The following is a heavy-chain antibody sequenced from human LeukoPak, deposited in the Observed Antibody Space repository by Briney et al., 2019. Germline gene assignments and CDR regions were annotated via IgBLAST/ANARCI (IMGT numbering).Heavy chain of an antibody. CDR3: ARGQRWRSRYYYYMDV. CDR1: GHPFTSLY. J-gene: IGHJ6*03. Sequence: GPSVKLPYNASGHPFTSLYTMWARHPTGQGREWMGCQNPKSGNTGYAQNSQERDTMPRNTSISTAYMELSSLRSAHTAMYYCARGQRWRSRYYYYMDVWGKGTTVTVSS. CDR2: QNPKSGNT. V-gene: IGHV1-8*01. D-gene: IGHD2-15*01.